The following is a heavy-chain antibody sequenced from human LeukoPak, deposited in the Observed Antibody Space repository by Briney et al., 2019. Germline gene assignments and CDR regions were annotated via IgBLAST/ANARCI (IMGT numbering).Heavy chain of an antibody. CDR2: ISSSSSYI. CDR3: ARGSFNWNDPGDY. D-gene: IGHD1-20*01. CDR1: GFTFSSYS. V-gene: IGHV3-21*01. J-gene: IGHJ4*02. Sequence: GGSLRLSCAASGFTFSSYSMNWVRQAPGKGLEWVSSISSSSSYIYYADSVKGRFTISRDNAKNSLYLQMNSLRAEDTAVYHCARGSFNWNDPGDYWGQGTLVTVSS.